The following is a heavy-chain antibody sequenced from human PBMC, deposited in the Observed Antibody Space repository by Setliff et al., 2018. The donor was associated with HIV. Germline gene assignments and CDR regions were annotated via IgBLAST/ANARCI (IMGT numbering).Heavy chain of an antibody. D-gene: IGHD1-26*01. Sequence: NPSETLSLTCTVSGGSISSGGYYWSWIRQHPGKGLEWIGYIYYSGSTYDNPSLKSRVTISVDTSKNQFSLKLSSGTAADTAVYYCARGGSGSPFDYWGQGTLVTVSS. CDR3: ARGGSGSPFDY. V-gene: IGHV4-31*03. CDR1: GGSISSGGYY. J-gene: IGHJ4*02. CDR2: IYYSGST.